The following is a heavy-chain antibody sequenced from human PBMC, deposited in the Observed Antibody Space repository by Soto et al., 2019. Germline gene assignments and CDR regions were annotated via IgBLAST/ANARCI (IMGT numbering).Heavy chain of an antibody. CDR2: IYYSGST. Sequence: SETLSLTCTVSGGSISSYYWSWIRQPPGKGLEWIGYIYYSGSTNYNPSLKSRVTISVDTSKNQFSLKLSSVTAADTAVYYCARANSPYCSSTSCLYYFDYWGQGTLVTVSS. V-gene: IGHV4-59*01. J-gene: IGHJ4*02. CDR3: ARANSPYCSSTSCLYYFDY. CDR1: GGSISSYY. D-gene: IGHD2-2*01.